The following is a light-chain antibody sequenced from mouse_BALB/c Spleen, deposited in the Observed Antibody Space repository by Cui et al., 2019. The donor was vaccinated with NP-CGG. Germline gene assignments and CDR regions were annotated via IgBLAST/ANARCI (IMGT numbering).Light chain of an antibody. CDR3: ALWYSNHWV. V-gene: IGLV1*01. J-gene: IGLJ1*01. CDR2: GTN. Sequence: QAVGTQDSALTTSPGVTVTLTCRSRTGAVTTSNYANWVQEKPDHLFTGLIGGTNNRAPGVPARFSGSLIGDKAALTITGAQTEDEAIYFCALWYSNHWVFGGGTKLTVL. CDR1: TGAVTTSNY.